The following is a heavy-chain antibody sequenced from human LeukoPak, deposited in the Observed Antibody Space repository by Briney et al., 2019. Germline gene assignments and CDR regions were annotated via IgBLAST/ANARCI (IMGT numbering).Heavy chain of an antibody. Sequence: GGSLRLSCAASGFTVSSNYMSWVRQAPGKGLEWVSVIYSGGSTYYADSVKGRFTISRDNSKNTLYLQMNSLRAEDTAVYYCARDSRSSSWYGFDYWGQGTLVTVSS. V-gene: IGHV3-53*01. J-gene: IGHJ4*02. CDR3: ARDSRSSSWYGFDY. CDR1: GFTVSSNY. CDR2: IYSGGST. D-gene: IGHD6-13*01.